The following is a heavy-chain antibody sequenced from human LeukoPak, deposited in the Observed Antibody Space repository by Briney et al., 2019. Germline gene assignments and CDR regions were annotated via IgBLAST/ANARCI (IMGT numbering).Heavy chain of an antibody. V-gene: IGHV4-28*03. CDR2: IYYSGSI. J-gene: IGHJ4*02. CDR3: AREDCSSTSCYPDY. Sequence: PSETLSLTCAVSGYSISSSNYWAWIRQPPGKGLEWIGHIYYSGSIYYNPSLKSRVTMSVDTSKNQFSLKLSSVTAADTAVYYCAREDCSSTSCYPDYWGQGTLVTVSS. CDR1: GYSISSSNY. D-gene: IGHD2-2*01.